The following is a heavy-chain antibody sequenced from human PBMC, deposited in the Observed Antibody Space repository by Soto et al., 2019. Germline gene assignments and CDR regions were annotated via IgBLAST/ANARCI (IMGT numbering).Heavy chain of an antibody. Sequence: QVQLVESGGGVVQPGGSLRLSCAASGFTFDAYGFHWVRQAPGKGLEWVAVVWSNGNLNYYADSVKGRFTISRDSSKSALNLQMTSLRADDTAVYYWARIPLDTIMALDYWCQGNRVTVSS. V-gene: IGHV3-33*01. D-gene: IGHD5-18*01. J-gene: IGHJ4*02. CDR3: ARIPLDTIMALDY. CDR2: VWSNGNLN. CDR1: GFTFDAYG.